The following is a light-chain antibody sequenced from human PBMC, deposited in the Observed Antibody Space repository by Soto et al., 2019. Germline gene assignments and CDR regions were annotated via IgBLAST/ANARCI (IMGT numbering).Light chain of an antibody. CDR1: QSVSGY. CDR2: DAS. V-gene: IGKV3-11*01. J-gene: IGKJ5*01. Sequence: EIVLTQSPDTLSLSPGERATLSCRASQSVSGYLGWYQQKPGQAPRLLIYDASNRAYGVPARFSGSGSGTEFTLIISSLQSEDSAVYYCQQYDNWPITFGQGTRLEIK. CDR3: QQYDNWPIT.